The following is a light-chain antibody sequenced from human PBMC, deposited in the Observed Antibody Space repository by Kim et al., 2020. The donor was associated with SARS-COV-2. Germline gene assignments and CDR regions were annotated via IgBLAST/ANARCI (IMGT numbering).Light chain of an antibody. Sequence: SPGERATLAGRASKSVSSNLAWYQQKPGQAPRLLIYGASTRATGIPARFRGSGSGTEFTLTISRLQSEDFAVYYCQQYNNWPPWTFGQGTKVDIK. CDR1: KSVSSN. CDR2: GAS. CDR3: QQYNNWPPWT. V-gene: IGKV3-15*01. J-gene: IGKJ1*01.